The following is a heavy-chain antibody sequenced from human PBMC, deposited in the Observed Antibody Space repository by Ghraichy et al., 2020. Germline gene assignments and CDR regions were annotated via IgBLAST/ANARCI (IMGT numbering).Heavy chain of an antibody. CDR3: ARELLYDGVYYYYGLDA. CDR1: GFTFSDFG. V-gene: IGHV3-33*08. D-gene: IGHD2-8*01. J-gene: IGHJ6*02. Sequence: GGSLRLYCAASGFTFSDFGMHWVRQAPGKGLEWVAIIWSDGSNKYYGDSVKGRFTISRDNSKNTLYLQMNSLRAEDTAVYYCARELLYDGVYYYYGLDAWGQGTTVTVSS. CDR2: IWSDGSNK.